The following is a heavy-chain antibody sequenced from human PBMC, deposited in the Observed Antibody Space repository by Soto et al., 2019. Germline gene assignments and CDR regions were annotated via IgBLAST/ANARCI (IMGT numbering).Heavy chain of an antibody. CDR3: ERTSIVGRQYDYYGMDV. V-gene: IGHV4-39*01. Sequence: SETLSLTCTVSGGSISSSTYHWDWIRQPPGKGLEWIGSIYCSGNNYYNPSLKSRVTISVAATKSQLSLKLRTVTAADTAEYLYERTSIVGRQYDYYGMDVWGQGTTVTVS. J-gene: IGHJ6*02. D-gene: IGHD6-6*01. CDR2: IYCSGNN. CDR1: GGSISSSTYH.